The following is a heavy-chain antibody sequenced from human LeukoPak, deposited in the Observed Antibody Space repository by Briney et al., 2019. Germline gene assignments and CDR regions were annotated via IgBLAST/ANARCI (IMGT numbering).Heavy chain of an antibody. CDR2: IYYSGST. D-gene: IGHD6-19*01. CDR3: ARAGSIAVAGTFGWFDP. CDR1: GGSISSYY. J-gene: IGHJ5*02. Sequence: ASETLSLTCTVSGGSISSYYWSWIRQPPGKGLEWIGYIYYSGSTNYNPSLKSRVTISVDTSKNQFSLKLSSVTAADTAVYYCARAGSIAVAGTFGWFDPWGQGTLVTASS. V-gene: IGHV4-59*01.